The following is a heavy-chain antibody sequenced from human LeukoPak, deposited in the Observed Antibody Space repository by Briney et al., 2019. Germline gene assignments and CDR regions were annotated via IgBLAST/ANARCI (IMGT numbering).Heavy chain of an antibody. CDR3: ARHVGTENWFDP. Sequence: GESLKISCKGSGYSFTSYWISWVRQMPGKGLEWMGRIDPSDSYTNYSPSLQGHVTISADKSISTAYLQWSSLKASDTAMYYCARHVGTENWFDPWGQGTLVTVSS. J-gene: IGHJ5*02. CDR1: GYSFTSYW. CDR2: IDPSDSYT. D-gene: IGHD2-15*01. V-gene: IGHV5-10-1*01.